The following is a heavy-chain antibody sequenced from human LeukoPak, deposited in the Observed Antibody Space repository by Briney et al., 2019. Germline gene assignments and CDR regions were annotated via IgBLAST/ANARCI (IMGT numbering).Heavy chain of an antibody. D-gene: IGHD3-10*01. Sequence: PSETLSLTCAVYGGSFSGYYWSWIRQPPGKGLEWIGEINHSGSTNYNPSLKSRVTISVDTSKNQFSLKLSSVTAADTAVYYCARHMLLWFGELASWFDPWGQGTLVTVSS. J-gene: IGHJ5*02. CDR3: ARHMLLWFGELASWFDP. CDR2: INHSGST. CDR1: GGSFSGYY. V-gene: IGHV4-34*01.